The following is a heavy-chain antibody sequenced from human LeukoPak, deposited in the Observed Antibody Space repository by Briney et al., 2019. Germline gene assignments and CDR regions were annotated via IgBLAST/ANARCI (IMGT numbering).Heavy chain of an antibody. J-gene: IGHJ6*03. CDR2: ISSSGSTI. D-gene: IGHD5-24*01. CDR3: ARARMDGYSYYYYYMDV. CDR1: GFTFSSYE. V-gene: IGHV3-48*03. Sequence: GGSLRLSRAASGFTFSSYEMNWVRQAPGKGLEWVSYISSSGSTIYYADSMKGRFTISRDNAKNSLYLQMNSLRAEDTAVYYCARARMDGYSYYYYYMDVWGKGTTVTISS.